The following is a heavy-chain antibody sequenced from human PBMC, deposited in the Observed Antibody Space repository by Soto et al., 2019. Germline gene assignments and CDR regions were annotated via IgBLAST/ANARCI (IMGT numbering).Heavy chain of an antibody. D-gene: IGHD5-18*01. CDR2: IHPGDSET. CDR1: GYSFSTYW. J-gene: IGHJ4*02. V-gene: IGHV5-51*01. Sequence: GESLQISCRVSGYSFSTYWIGWVRQMSGKGLEWVGIIHPGDSETRYSRSFQGRVTISADRSINTAYLQWSSLKASGTAMYYCARQGGPDTPMIIDYWGQGTLVTVSS. CDR3: ARQGGPDTPMIIDY.